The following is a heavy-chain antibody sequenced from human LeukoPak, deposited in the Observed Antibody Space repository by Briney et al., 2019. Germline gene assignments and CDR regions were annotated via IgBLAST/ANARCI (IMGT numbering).Heavy chain of an antibody. D-gene: IGHD6-13*01. CDR2: INHSGST. CDR1: GGSFSGYY. Sequence: SETLSLTCAVYGGSFSGYYWSWIRQPPGKGLEWIGEINHSGSTNYNPSLKSRVTISVDTSKNRFSLNLSSVTAADTAVFYCARADYSSTWSHDYYYMDVWGKGTTVTVSS. V-gene: IGHV4-34*01. J-gene: IGHJ6*03. CDR3: ARADYSSTWSHDYYYMDV.